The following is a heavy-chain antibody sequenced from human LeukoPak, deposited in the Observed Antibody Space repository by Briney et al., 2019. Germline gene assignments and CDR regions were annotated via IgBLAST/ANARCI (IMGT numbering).Heavy chain of an antibody. J-gene: IGHJ6*02. D-gene: IGHD5-18*01. V-gene: IGHV3-21*01. CDR2: ISSSSSYI. Sequence: GGSLRLSCAASGFTFSSYSMNWVRQAPGKGLEWVSSISSSSSYIYYADSVKGRFTISRDNAKNSLYLQMNSLRAEDTAVYYCARGGPGELWLQDYYYGMDVWGQGTTVTVSS. CDR1: GFTFSSYS. CDR3: ARGGPGELWLQDYYYGMDV.